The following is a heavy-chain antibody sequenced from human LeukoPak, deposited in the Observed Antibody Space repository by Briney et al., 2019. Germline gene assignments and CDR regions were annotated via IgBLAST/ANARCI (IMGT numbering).Heavy chain of an antibody. Sequence: PGGSLRLSCAASGFTFSSYEMNWVRQAPGKGLEWVSYISSSGSTMYYADSVKGRFTISRDNAKNSLYLQMNSLRAEDTAVYYCARDGSGWEFFDYWGQGTLVTVSS. CDR3: ARDGSGWEFFDY. D-gene: IGHD6-19*01. V-gene: IGHV3-48*03. J-gene: IGHJ4*02. CDR2: ISSSGSTM. CDR1: GFTFSSYE.